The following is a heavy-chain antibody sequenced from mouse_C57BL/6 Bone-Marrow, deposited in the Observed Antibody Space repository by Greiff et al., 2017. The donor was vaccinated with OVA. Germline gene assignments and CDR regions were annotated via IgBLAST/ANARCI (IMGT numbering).Heavy chain of an antibody. CDR1: GYTFTSYW. Sequence: VQLQQPGAELVRPGTSVKLSCKASGYTFTSYWLHWVKQRPGQGLEWIGVIDPSDSYTNYNQKFKGKATLTVDTSSSTAYMQLSSLTSEDSAVYYCARWATVDYYAMDYWGQGTSVTVSS. D-gene: IGHD1-1*01. J-gene: IGHJ4*01. V-gene: IGHV1-59*01. CDR2: IDPSDSYT. CDR3: ARWATVDYYAMDY.